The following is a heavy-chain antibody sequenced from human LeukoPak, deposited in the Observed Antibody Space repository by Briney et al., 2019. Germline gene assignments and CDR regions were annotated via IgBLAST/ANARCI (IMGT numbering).Heavy chain of an antibody. CDR2: ISAYNGNT. V-gene: IGHV1-18*01. CDR1: GGTFSSYG. J-gene: IGHJ4*02. D-gene: IGHD2-15*01. Sequence: ASVKVSCKASGGTFSSYGISWVRQAPGQGLEWMGWISAYNGNTNYAQKLQGRVTMTTDTSTSTAYMELRSLRSDDTAVYYCATGYCSGGSCYYFDYWGQGTLVTVSS. CDR3: ATGYCSGGSCYYFDY.